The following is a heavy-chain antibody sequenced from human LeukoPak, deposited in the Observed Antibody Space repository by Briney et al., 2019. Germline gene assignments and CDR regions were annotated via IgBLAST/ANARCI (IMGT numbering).Heavy chain of an antibody. CDR1: GFTFDDYA. D-gene: IGHD4-17*01. CDR2: ISWNSGSI. V-gene: IGHV3-9*01. J-gene: IGHJ4*02. CDR3: AKGDGDYLTYFDY. Sequence: GGSLRLSCAASGFTFDDYAMHWVRQAPGKGLEWVSGISWNSGSIGYADSVKGRFTISRDNAKNSLYLQMNSLRAEDTALYYCAKGDGDYLTYFDYWGQGTLVTVSS.